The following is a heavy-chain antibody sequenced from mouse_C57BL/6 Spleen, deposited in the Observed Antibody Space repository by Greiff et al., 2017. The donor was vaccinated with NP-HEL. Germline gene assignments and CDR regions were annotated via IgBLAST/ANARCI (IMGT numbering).Heavy chain of an antibody. CDR3: GGERGGTWFAY. Sequence: VQLQQSGPVLVKPGASVKMSCKASGYTFTDYYMNWVKQSHGKSLEWIGVINPYNGGTSYNQKFKGKATLTVDKSSSTAYMELNSLTSEDSAVYYCGGERGGTWFAYWGQGTLVTVSA. J-gene: IGHJ3*01. CDR2: INPYNGGT. V-gene: IGHV1-19*01. D-gene: IGHD2-13*01. CDR1: GYTFTDYY.